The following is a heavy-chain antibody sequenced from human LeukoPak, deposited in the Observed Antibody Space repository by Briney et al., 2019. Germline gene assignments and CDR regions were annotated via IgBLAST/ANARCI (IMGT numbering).Heavy chain of an antibody. J-gene: IGHJ4*02. D-gene: IGHD5-18*01. CDR1: GFTFSSYW. V-gene: IGHV3-74*01. CDR2: INNDGSST. CDR3: ARGGSDTAMAHDY. Sequence: GGSLRLSCAASGFTFSSYWMHWVRQAPGKGLVWVSRINNDGSSTNYADSVKGRFTISRDNAKNTLYLQVNSLRAEDTAVYFCARGGSDTAMAHDYWGQGTLVTVSS.